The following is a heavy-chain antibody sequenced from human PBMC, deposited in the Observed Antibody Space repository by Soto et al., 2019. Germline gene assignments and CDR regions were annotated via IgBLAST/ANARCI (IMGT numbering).Heavy chain of an antibody. CDR3: ARVYYGSGRGGYMDV. D-gene: IGHD3-10*01. CDR2: IYSGGST. J-gene: IGHJ6*03. V-gene: IGHV3-66*01. Sequence: EVQLVESGGGLVQPGGSLRLSCAASGFTVSSNYMSWVRQAPGKGLEWVSVIYSGGSTYYADSVKGRFIISRDNSKNTRYLQMNSLRAEDTAVYYCARVYYGSGRGGYMDVWGKGTTVTVSS. CDR1: GFTVSSNY.